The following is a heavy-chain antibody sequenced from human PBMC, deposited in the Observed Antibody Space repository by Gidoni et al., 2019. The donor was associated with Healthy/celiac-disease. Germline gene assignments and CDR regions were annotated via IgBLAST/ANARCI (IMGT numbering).Heavy chain of an antibody. Sequence: EVQLVESGGGLVQPGGSLRLSCAASGFPFSSYWMSWVRQAPGKGLEWVANIKQDGSEKYYVDSVKGRFTISRDNAKNSLYLQMNSLRAEDTAVYYCARREWELLPIDYWGQGTLVTVSS. CDR1: GFPFSSYW. CDR3: ARREWELLPIDY. V-gene: IGHV3-7*03. J-gene: IGHJ4*02. D-gene: IGHD1-26*01. CDR2: IKQDGSEK.